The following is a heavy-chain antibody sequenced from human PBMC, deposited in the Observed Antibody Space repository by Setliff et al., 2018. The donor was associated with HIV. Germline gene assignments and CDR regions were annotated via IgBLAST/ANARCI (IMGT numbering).Heavy chain of an antibody. Sequence: ASVKVSCKASGYTFTSYAMHWVRQAPGQRLEWMGWINAGNGDTKYSQKFQGRVTATTDTSASTAYMELSSLRSEDTAVYNCARDLPTPNWGFDYWGQGTLVTVSS. CDR2: INAGNGDT. J-gene: IGHJ4*02. V-gene: IGHV1-3*01. CDR3: ARDLPTPNWGFDY. CDR1: GYTFTSYA. D-gene: IGHD7-27*01.